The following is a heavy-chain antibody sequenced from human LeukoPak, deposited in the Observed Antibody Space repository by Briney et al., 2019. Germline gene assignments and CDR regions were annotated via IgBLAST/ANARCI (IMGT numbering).Heavy chain of an antibody. Sequence: PSETLSLTCTVSGGSISSGGYYWSWIRQPPGKGLEWIGYIYYSGSTNYNPSLKSRVTISIDTSKNQFSLKLNSVTAADTAVYYCARALGDSSSWYDWFDPWGQGTLVTVSS. V-gene: IGHV4-61*08. CDR1: GGSISSGGYY. D-gene: IGHD6-13*01. J-gene: IGHJ5*02. CDR3: ARALGDSSSWYDWFDP. CDR2: IYYSGST.